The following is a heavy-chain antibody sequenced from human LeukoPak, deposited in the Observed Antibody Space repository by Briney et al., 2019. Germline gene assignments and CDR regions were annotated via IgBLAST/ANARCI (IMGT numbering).Heavy chain of an antibody. CDR1: GFSFSSLG. V-gene: IGHV3-30*02. Sequence: GGSLRLSCAASGFSFSSLGMHWVRQAPGKGLDWVAYIRNDASKTYYADSVKGRFSISRDNSKNTVYLQMNNLLPEDTALYYCAKRVGRAWSAGAWGQGTLVTVSS. J-gene: IGHJ5*02. CDR3: AKRVGRAWSAGA. CDR2: IRNDASKT. D-gene: IGHD1-26*01.